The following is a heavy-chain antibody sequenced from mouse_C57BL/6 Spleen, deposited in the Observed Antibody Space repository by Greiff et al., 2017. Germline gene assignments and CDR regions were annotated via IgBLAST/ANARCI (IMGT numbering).Heavy chain of an antibody. J-gene: IGHJ2*01. CDR1: GYTFTSYW. D-gene: IGHD1-1*01. CDR2: IDPSDSET. CDR3: ARYYGSSYDYFDY. V-gene: IGHV1-52*01. Sequence: VQLQQPGAELVRPGPSVKLSCKASGYTFTSYWMHWVKQRPIQGLEWIGNIDPSDSETHYNQKFKDKATLNVDKSSSTAYMQLSSLTSEDSSVYYCARYYGSSYDYFDYWGQGTTLTVSS.